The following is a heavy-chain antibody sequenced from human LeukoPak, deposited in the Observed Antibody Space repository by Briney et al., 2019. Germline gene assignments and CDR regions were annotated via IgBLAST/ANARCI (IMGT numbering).Heavy chain of an antibody. CDR2: INHSGST. V-gene: IGHV4-34*01. CDR3: AITGGIAVAGGPLRRGPPIDY. CDR1: GGSFSGYY. Sequence: PSETLSLTCAVYGGSFSGYYWSWIRQPPGKGLEWIGEINHSGSTNYNPSLKSRVTISVDTSKNQFSLKLSSVTAADTAVYYCAITGGIAVAGGPLRRGPPIDYWGQGTLVTVSS. J-gene: IGHJ4*02. D-gene: IGHD6-19*01.